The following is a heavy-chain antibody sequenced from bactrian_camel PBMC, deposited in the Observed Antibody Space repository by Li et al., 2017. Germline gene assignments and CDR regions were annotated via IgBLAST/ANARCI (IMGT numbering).Heavy chain of an antibody. Sequence: RQAPGKEREGVAAIYTYDGTTYYADSVKGRCSISLDNGKNTVYLQLHDLKPEDTGTYYCAEDWAINLSDWVNHAPAAQSRGYWGQGTQVTVSS. V-gene: IGHV3S40*01. D-gene: IGHD1*01. CDR3: AEDWAINLSDWVNHAPAAQSRGY. J-gene: IGHJ4*01. CDR2: IYTYDGTT.